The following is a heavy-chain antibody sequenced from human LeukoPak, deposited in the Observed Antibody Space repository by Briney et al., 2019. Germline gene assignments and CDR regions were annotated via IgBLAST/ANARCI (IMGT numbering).Heavy chain of an antibody. J-gene: IGHJ6*02. V-gene: IGHV1-46*01. D-gene: IGHD6-13*01. Sequence: ASVKVSCKASGSTFSSYAISWVRQAPGQGLEWMGIINPSGGSTSYAQKFQGRVTMTRNTSISTAYMELSSLRSEDTAVYYCARRSSSSWYGYYYGMDVWGQGTTVTVSS. CDR3: ARRSSSSWYGYYYGMDV. CDR2: INPSGGST. CDR1: GSTFSSYA.